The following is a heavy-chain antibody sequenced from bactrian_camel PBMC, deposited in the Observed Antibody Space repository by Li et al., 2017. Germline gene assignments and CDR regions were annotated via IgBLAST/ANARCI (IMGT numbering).Heavy chain of an antibody. Sequence: VQLVESGGGLVQPGGSLRLSCAASGFAFDDYAMGWIRQAPGKGLEWVSAISASGGTTIYADSVKGRFTISRDNAKNTVYLQMNSLKPEDTAVHYCVRDALWLARYYSTNDWAYWGQGTQVTVS. CDR2: ISASGGTT. V-gene: IGHV3-1*01. D-gene: IGHD4*01. CDR3: VRDALWLARYYSTNDWAY. J-gene: IGHJ4*01. CDR1: GFAFDDYA.